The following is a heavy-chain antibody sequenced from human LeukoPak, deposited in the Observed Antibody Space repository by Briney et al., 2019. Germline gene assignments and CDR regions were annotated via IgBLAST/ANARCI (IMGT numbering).Heavy chain of an antibody. CDR1: GGTFSSYA. J-gene: IGHJ4*02. D-gene: IGHD6-19*01. CDR3: ARDGRGAVAGTGFDY. CDR2: IIPIFGTA. V-gene: IGHV1-69*06. Sequence: SVKVSCKASGGTFSSYAISWVRQAPGQGLEWMGGIIPIFGTANYAQKFQGRVTITADKSTSTAYMELSSLRSEDTAVYYYARDGRGAVAGTGFDYWGQGTLVTVSS.